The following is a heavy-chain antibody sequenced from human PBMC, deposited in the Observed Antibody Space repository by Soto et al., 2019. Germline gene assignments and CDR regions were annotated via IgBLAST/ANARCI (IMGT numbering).Heavy chain of an antibody. CDR2: IYYSGST. V-gene: IGHV4-59*01. CDR3: ARNIVVVVAGDAFDI. D-gene: IGHD2-15*01. CDR1: GGSISSYY. Sequence: TLSLTCTVSGGSISSYYWSWIRQPPGKGLEWIGYIYYSGSTNYNPSLKSRVTISVDTSKNQFSLKLSSVTAADTAVYYYARNIVVVVAGDAFDIWGQGTMVTVSS. J-gene: IGHJ3*02.